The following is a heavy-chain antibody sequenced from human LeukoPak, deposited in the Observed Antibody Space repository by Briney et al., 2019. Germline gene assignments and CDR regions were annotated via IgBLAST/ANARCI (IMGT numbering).Heavy chain of an antibody. D-gene: IGHD5-18*01. Sequence: PSETLSLTCTVSGGSISSYYWSWIRQPPGKGLEWIGYIYYTGSTNHNPSLKSRVTISVDMSKSQFSLKLSSVTAADTAVYYCARAGVYSYGHEDYWGQGTLVTVSS. CDR2: IYYTGST. CDR1: GGSISSYY. V-gene: IGHV4-59*01. CDR3: ARAGVYSYGHEDY. J-gene: IGHJ4*02.